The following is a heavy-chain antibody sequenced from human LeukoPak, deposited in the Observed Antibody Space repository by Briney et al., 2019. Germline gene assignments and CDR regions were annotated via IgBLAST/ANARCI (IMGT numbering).Heavy chain of an antibody. J-gene: IGHJ4*02. CDR3: AKDYYGSGSLFDY. V-gene: IGHV3-30*02. CDR1: GFTFRTYG. D-gene: IGHD3-10*01. Sequence: GGSLRLSCAASGFTFRTYGMHWVRQAPGKGLEWVAFMRYDGSNEYYADSVKGRFTISRDDSKNTLYLQMNSLRAEDTAVYYCAKDYYGSGSLFDYWGQGTLVTVSS. CDR2: MRYDGSNE.